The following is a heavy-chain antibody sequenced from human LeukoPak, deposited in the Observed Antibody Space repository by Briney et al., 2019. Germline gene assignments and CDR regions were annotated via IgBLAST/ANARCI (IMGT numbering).Heavy chain of an antibody. V-gene: IGHV4-4*07. J-gene: IGHJ4*02. CDR1: GGSISGYY. CDR3: ARDTGYFGSGGFDQ. CDR2: IYSSGTA. Sequence: SETLSLTCTVSGGSISGYYWSWIRQPAGKGLEWIGRIYSSGTANYNPSLKSRVTMSVDTSKNQVSLKLTSVTAADKAVYYCARDTGYFGSGGFDQWGQGTLVTVSS. D-gene: IGHD3-10*01.